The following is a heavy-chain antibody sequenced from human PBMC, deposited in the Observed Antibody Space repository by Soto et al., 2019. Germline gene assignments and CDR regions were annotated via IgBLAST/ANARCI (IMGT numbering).Heavy chain of an antibody. Sequence: SETLSLTCTVSGGSISSSSYYWGWIRQPPGKGLEWIGSIYYSGSTYYNPSLKSRVTISVDTSKNQFSLKLSSVTAADTAVYYCARPLGPTMISIRGGMDVWGQGTTVTVSS. CDR2: IYYSGST. D-gene: IGHD3-22*01. CDR1: GGSISSSSYY. J-gene: IGHJ6*02. CDR3: ARPLGPTMISIRGGMDV. V-gene: IGHV4-39*01.